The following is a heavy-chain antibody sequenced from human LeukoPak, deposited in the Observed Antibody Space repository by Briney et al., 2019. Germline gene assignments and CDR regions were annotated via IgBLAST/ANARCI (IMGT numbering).Heavy chain of an antibody. V-gene: IGHV3-9*01. CDR3: AKDRELGYCSSNSCFGAFDI. Sequence: GGSLTLSCSAYGFTLDDCSMHWVRHAPGGGLEWDLGISWNGGGIGYADTVKGRLTMSGDNSTNSLYLQMNSLRAEDTALYYCAKDRELGYCSSNSCFGAFDIWGQGTMVTVSS. CDR2: ISWNGGGI. CDR1: GFTLDDCS. D-gene: IGHD2-2*01. J-gene: IGHJ3*02.